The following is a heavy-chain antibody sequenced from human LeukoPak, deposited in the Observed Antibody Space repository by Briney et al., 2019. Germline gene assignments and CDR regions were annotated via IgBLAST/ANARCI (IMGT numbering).Heavy chain of an antibody. CDR3: ARGCSSTSCYGSGSYNPYDY. V-gene: IGHV4-59*01. D-gene: IGHD2-2*01. J-gene: IGHJ4*02. CDR2: IYYSGST. Sequence: KPSEALSLTCTVSGGSISSYYWSWIRQPPGKGLEWIGYIYYSGSTNYNPSLKSRVTISVDTSKNQFSLKLSSVTAADTAVYYCARGCSSTSCYGSGSYNPYDYWGQGTPVTVSS. CDR1: GGSISSYY.